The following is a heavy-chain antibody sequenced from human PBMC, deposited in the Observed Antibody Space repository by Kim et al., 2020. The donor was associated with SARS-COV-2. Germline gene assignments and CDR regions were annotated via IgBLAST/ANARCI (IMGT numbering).Heavy chain of an antibody. V-gene: IGHV3-23*01. Sequence: GGSLRLSCAASGFTFNTFAMSWVRRAPGKGLEWVSVIGGSGGTTYYADSVKGRFTISRDNSKNTLYLQMNSLRAEDTAVYYCAKHSGSNWKYYFTYWGQGAQVTVSS. D-gene: IGHD1-1*01. CDR3: AKHSGSNWKYYFTY. CDR2: IGGSGGTT. CDR1: GFTFNTFA. J-gene: IGHJ4*02.